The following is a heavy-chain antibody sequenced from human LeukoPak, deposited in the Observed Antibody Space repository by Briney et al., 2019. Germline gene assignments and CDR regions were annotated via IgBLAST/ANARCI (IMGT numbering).Heavy chain of an antibody. D-gene: IGHD5-18*01. CDR2: IKQDGSAE. CDR3: ARGGNSYGPYFDI. Sequence: PGGSLRLPCAAPGFTFSTYWMSWVRQAPGKGLEWVANIKQDGSAEYYVDSVKGRFTISRDNPKKSLYLQMNSLRAEDTAVYYCARGGNSYGPYFDIWGQGTLVTVSS. J-gene: IGHJ4*02. CDR1: GFTFSTYW. V-gene: IGHV3-7*01.